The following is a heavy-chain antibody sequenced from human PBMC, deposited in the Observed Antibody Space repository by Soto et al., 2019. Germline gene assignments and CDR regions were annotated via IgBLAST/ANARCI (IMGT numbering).Heavy chain of an antibody. CDR1: GGSISNSHYY. Sequence: QLQLQESGPGLVKPSETLSLTCTVSGGSISNSHYYWGCIRQPPGKGLEWIGSIYYSGNTYYNPSLKSRVTISFDTPKNQSSLKLTSVTAADTAVYYCARLGGGIAVAGRAFDIWGQGTTVTVSS. CDR3: ARLGGGIAVAGRAFDI. CDR2: IYYSGNT. J-gene: IGHJ3*02. V-gene: IGHV4-39*01. D-gene: IGHD6-19*01.